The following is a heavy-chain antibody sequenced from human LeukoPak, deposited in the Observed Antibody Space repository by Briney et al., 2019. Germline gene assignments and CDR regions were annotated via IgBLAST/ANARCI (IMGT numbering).Heavy chain of an antibody. CDR2: IYYSGST. CDR1: VGSISSYY. D-gene: IGHD3-10*01. CDR3: ARVDRQLLWFGELLHGSFDI. V-gene: IGHV4-59*01. Sequence: SETLSLTCTVSVGSISSYYWSWIRQPPGKVLEWIGYIYYSGSTNYNPSLKSRVTISVDTSKNQFSLKLSSVTAADTAVYYCARVDRQLLWFGELLHGSFDIWGQGTMVTVSS. J-gene: IGHJ3*02.